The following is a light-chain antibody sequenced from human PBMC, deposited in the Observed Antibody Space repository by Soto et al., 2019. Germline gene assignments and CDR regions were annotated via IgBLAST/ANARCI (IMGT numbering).Light chain of an antibody. V-gene: IGKV2-28*01. CDR3: MQALQIAYT. J-gene: IGKJ2*01. CDR1: QSLLHRNGYNH. CDR2: LGS. Sequence: DIVLTQSPLSLPVTPGEPASISCRSSQSLLHRNGYNHLDWYLQKPGQSPQLLIYLGSNRASGVPDRFSGSGSGTDFTLKISRVEAEDVGVYYCMQALQIAYTFGQGTKLEIK.